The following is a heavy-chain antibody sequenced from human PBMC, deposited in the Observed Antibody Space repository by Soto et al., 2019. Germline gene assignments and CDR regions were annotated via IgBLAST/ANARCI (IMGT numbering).Heavy chain of an antibody. D-gene: IGHD2-2*01. CDR3: AKVDRELGYCSSTSCYQLDY. V-gene: IGHV3-23*01. CDR2: ISGSGGST. J-gene: IGHJ4*02. CDR1: GFTFSSYA. Sequence: GGSLRLSCAASGFTFSSYAMSWVRQAPGKGLEWVSAISGSGGSTYYADSVKGRFTISRDNSKNTLYLQMNSLRAEDTAVYYCAKVDRELGYCSSTSCYQLDYWGQGTLVTVSS.